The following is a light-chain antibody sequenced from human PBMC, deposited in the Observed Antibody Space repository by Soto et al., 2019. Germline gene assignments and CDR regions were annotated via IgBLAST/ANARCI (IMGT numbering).Light chain of an antibody. CDR1: QSIQSD. CDR3: QKYNNWPWT. CDR2: GAS. V-gene: IGKV3-15*01. J-gene: IGKJ1*01. Sequence: EIMMTQSPATLSVSPGERAALSCRASQSIQSDLAWYQQKPGQGPRLLIYGASTRATGVPVRFSGSGSGTEFTLTISRLQSEDFALYFCQKYNNWPWTFGQGTKVDIK.